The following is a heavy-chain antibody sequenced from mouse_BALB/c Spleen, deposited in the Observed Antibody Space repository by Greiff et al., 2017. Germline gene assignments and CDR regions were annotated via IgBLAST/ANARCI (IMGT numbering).Heavy chain of an antibody. CDR2: ISYSGST. J-gene: IGHJ3*01. CDR3: ARGDGSSSAWFAY. V-gene: IGHV3-2*02. D-gene: IGHD1-1*01. CDR1: GYSITSDYA. Sequence: EVKLVESGPGLVKPSQSLSLTCTVTGYSITSDYAWNWIRQFPGNKLEWMGYISYSGSTSYNPSLKSRISITRDTSKNQFFLQLNSVTTEDTATYYCARGDGSSSAWFAYWGQGTLVTVSA.